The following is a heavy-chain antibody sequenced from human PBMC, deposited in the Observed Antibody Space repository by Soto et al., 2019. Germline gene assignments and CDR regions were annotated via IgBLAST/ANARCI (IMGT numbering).Heavy chain of an antibody. CDR1: RYSINNNNW. D-gene: IGHD5-12*01. CDR3: TKNSAYALDY. CDR2: LHHGGST. J-gene: IGHJ4*02. V-gene: IGHV4-4*02. Sequence: NPSETLSLTCDVSRYSINNNNWWSLVRQPPGGGLEWIGELHHGGSTNYNPSLESRVTFSVDISKNQFFLKLSSVTAADTAVYYCTKNSAYALDYWGQGTLVTVSS.